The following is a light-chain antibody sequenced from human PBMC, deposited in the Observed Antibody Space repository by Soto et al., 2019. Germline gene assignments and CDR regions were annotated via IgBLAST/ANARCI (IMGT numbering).Light chain of an antibody. CDR1: ETVRTN. J-gene: IGKJ2*01. CDR3: KQYYNWPAYI. CDR2: GAS. V-gene: IGKV3-15*01. Sequence: IVMTQSPVTLSVSPGERVTLSCRASETVRTNLAWFQQKPGQTPRLLIFGASTRATGIPTRFTGSGSETEFTPTFNSLQSEDLAVYYFKQYYNWPAYIFGQGTKLKF.